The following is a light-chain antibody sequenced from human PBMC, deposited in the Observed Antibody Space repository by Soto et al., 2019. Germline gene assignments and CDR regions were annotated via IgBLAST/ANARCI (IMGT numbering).Light chain of an antibody. CDR2: GAS. CDR3: QHYGSSPPSIT. Sequence: EIVMTQSPATLSVSPGERATLSCRASQSVSNLAWYQQKPGQAPRLLIYGASSRATGIPDRFSGSGSGTDFHFTISRLEPEDFAVYYCQHYGSSPPSITFGQGTRLEIK. J-gene: IGKJ5*01. V-gene: IGKV3-20*01. CDR1: QSVSN.